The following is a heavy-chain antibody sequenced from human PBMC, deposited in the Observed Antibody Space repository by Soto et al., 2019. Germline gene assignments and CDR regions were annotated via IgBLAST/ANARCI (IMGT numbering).Heavy chain of an antibody. CDR1: GGTFSSYA. J-gene: IGHJ3*02. CDR2: FDPEDGET. V-gene: IGHV1-24*01. Sequence: ASVKVSCKASGGTFSSYAISWVRQAPGKGLEWMGGFDPEDGETIYAQKFQGRVTMTEDTSTDTAYMELSSLRSEDTAVYYCATEGPHAFDIWGQGTMVTVSS. CDR3: ATEGPHAFDI.